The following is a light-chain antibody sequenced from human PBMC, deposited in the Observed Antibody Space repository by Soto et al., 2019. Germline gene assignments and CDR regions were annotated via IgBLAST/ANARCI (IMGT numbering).Light chain of an antibody. J-gene: IGKJ4*01. CDR2: AAS. Sequence: IHLTQSQSSLSASVGYRVTITCRASQVISSYLAWYQQKPGKAPKLLIYAASTLQGGVPSRFSGSRSGTDFTLTISSLQPEDFATYYCQQLNSYPLTFGGGTTVEIK. V-gene: IGKV1-9*01. CDR1: QVISSY. CDR3: QQLNSYPLT.